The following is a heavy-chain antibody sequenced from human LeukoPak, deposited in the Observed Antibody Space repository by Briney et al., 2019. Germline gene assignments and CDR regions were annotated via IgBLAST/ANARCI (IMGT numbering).Heavy chain of an antibody. Sequence: ASVKVSCKASGYTFTNYYVHWVRQAPGQGLQWMGIIRPNGGPLNYAQKFQGRVIMTRDMSTNTVYMELSRLTSEDTAVYYCARGRPISTSWLYYFDYWGQGTLVTVSS. D-gene: IGHD6-13*01. J-gene: IGHJ4*02. CDR2: IRPNGGPL. CDR1: GYTFTNYY. V-gene: IGHV1-46*01. CDR3: ARGRPISTSWLYYFDY.